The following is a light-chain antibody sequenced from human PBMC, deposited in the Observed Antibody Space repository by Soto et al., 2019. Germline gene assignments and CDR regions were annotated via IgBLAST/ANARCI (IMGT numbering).Light chain of an antibody. V-gene: IGKV3-11*01. Sequence: EIVLTQSPATLSLSPGERATVSCRASQSESNNLAWYQHKPGQAPSLLIYDASNRATGIPPRFRGSGYGTDFTLTISSLDPEDFAVYYCQQRGFWPRTFGQGTRLEIK. CDR1: QSESNN. CDR3: QQRGFWPRT. J-gene: IGKJ2*01. CDR2: DAS.